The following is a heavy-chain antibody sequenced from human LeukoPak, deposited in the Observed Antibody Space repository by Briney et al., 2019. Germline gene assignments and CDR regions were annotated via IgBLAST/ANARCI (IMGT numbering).Heavy chain of an antibody. CDR3: AGEDNSSGYRPFDI. Sequence: ASVKVSCRASGYTFTGYYIHWVRQAPGQGLDWMGRINPNNGGTNYAQKFQGRVTMTRDMSMSTAYMELSRLRSDDTAVYYCAGEDNSSGYRPFDIWGQGTMVTVPS. CDR1: GYTFTGYY. D-gene: IGHD3-22*01. CDR2: INPNNGGT. J-gene: IGHJ3*02. V-gene: IGHV1-2*06.